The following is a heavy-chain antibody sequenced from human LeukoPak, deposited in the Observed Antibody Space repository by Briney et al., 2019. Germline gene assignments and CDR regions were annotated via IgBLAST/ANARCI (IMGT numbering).Heavy chain of an antibody. CDR3: ARGGIAAAGLHGYYYYGMDV. J-gene: IGHJ6*02. CDR1: GFTLSRYW. V-gene: IGHV3-7*01. Sequence: GGSLRLSCAASGFTLSRYWMSWVRQAPGKGLEWVANIKQDGSEKYYVDSVKGRFTISRDNAKNSLYLQMNSLRAEGTAVYYCARGGIAAAGLHGYYYYGMDVWGQGTTVTVSS. D-gene: IGHD6-13*01. CDR2: IKQDGSEK.